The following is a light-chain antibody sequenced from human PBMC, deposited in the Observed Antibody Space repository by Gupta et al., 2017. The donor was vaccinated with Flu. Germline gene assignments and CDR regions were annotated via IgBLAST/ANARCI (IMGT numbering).Light chain of an antibody. Sequence: DIQMTQSPSSVSASVGDRVTITCRASQDISTWLAWYQQKPGKAPKLLIFAASNLQRGAPSRFSGSGSGTDFTLTISSLQPEDVATYYCQQGTSVPPFTFGPGTKVDIK. CDR3: QQGTSVPPFT. CDR1: QDISTW. V-gene: IGKV1-12*01. J-gene: IGKJ3*01. CDR2: AAS.